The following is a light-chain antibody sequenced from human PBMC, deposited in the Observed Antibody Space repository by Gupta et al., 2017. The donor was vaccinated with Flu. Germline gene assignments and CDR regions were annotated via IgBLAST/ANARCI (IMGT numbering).Light chain of an antibody. CDR1: RSDFVANNY. J-gene: IGLJ3*02. Sequence: SVTISCTGPRSDFVANNYVSCYQQPPGNAPKLMFLEVSKRPSGLPDRFSASKSGTTASLTVSGLQAEDDADYYCSSYAGSNNGVFGGGTRLTVL. V-gene: IGLV2-8*01. CDR3: SSYAGSNNGV. CDR2: EVS.